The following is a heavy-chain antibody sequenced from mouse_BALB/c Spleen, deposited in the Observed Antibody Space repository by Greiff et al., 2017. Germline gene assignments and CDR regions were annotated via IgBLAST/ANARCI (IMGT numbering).Heavy chain of an antibody. V-gene: IGHV14-3*02. Sequence: EVQLQQSGAELVKPGASVKLSCTASGFNIKDTYMHWVKQRPEQGLEWIGRIDPANGNTKYDPKFQGKATITADTSSNTAYLQLSSLTSEDTAVYYCADYYGSSRDYWGQGTTLTVSA. CDR1: GFNIKDTY. J-gene: IGHJ2*01. CDR3: ADYYGSSRDY. CDR2: IDPANGNT. D-gene: IGHD1-1*01.